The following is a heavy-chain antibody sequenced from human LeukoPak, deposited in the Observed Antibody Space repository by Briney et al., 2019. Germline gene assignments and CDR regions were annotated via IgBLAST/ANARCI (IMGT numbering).Heavy chain of an antibody. Sequence: PGGSLRLSCSASGFTLSNYWIHWVRQAPGKGLVWVSRINTDGSSTNYADSVRGRFTVSRDNAKNTLYLQMNSLRVEDTAVHYCARVIGWDEPFDLWGHGTLVTVSS. CDR1: GFTLSNYW. J-gene: IGHJ3*01. CDR2: INTDGSST. D-gene: IGHD1-26*01. V-gene: IGHV3-74*01. CDR3: ARVIGWDEPFDL.